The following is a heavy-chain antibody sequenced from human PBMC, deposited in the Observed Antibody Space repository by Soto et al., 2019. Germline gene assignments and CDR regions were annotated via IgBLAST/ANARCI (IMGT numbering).Heavy chain of an antibody. CDR3: ARTDSSGYYYYEY. V-gene: IGHV4-28*01. D-gene: IGHD3-22*01. Sequence: PSETLSRTCAVSGYSISSSNWWGWIRHPPWKGLEWIGYIYYSGITYSNPSLKSRVTMSVDTSKNQFSLKLSSVTAVDTAVYYCARTDSSGYYYYEYWGKGTTVTVSS. CDR1: GYSISSSNW. CDR2: IYYSGIT. J-gene: IGHJ4*02.